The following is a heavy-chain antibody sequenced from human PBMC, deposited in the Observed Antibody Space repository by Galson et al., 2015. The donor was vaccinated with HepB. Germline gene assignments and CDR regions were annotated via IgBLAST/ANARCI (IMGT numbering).Heavy chain of an antibody. CDR3: TRRADLSGYSSS. CDR2: IRSKASNYAT. J-gene: IGHJ4*02. V-gene: IGHV3-73*01. D-gene: IGHD6-13*01. CDR1: GFTFSGSA. Sequence: SLRLSCAASGFTFSGSAIHWVRQTSGKGLEWVGRIRSKASNYATAYTASLKGRFTISRDDSKNTAYLHMRSLRTEDTAVYYCTRRADLSGYSSSWGQGTLVTVS.